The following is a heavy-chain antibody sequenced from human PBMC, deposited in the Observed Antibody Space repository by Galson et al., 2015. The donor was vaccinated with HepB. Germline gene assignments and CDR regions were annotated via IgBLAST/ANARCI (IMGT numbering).Heavy chain of an antibody. CDR2: IIPILGIA. CDR1: GGTFSSYA. V-gene: IGHV1-69*10. Sequence: SVKVSCKASGGTFSSYAISWVRQAPGQGLEWMGGIIPILGIANYAQKFQGRVTITADKSTSTAYMELSSLRSEDTAVYYCARDRGYSGYDFGNYFDYWGQGTLVTVSS. CDR3: ARDRGYSGYDFGNYFDY. J-gene: IGHJ4*02. D-gene: IGHD5-12*01.